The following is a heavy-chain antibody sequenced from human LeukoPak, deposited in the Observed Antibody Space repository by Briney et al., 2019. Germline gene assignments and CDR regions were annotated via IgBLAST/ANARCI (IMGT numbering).Heavy chain of an antibody. Sequence: SETLSLTCAVSGGSISSSNWWNWVRQPPGKGLEWIGEIYHSGSTNYNPSLKSRVTISVDKSKNQFSLKLSSVTAADTAVYFCARGRVSSSTWYSTYYYYFYMDVWGKGTTVTVSS. CDR1: GGSISSSNW. D-gene: IGHD6-13*01. CDR3: ARGRVSSSTWYSTYYYYFYMDV. V-gene: IGHV4-4*02. CDR2: IYHSGST. J-gene: IGHJ6*03.